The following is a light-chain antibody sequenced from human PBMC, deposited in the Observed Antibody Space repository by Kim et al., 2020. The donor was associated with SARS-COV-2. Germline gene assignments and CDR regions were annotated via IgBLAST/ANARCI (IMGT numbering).Light chain of an antibody. V-gene: IGKV1-12*01. CDR1: QGISSW. CDR2: SAS. Sequence: DIQMTQSPSSVSASVGDRVTITCRASQGISSWLAWYQQKAGKAPKLLIYSASSLHSGVPSRFSGRGSGTDFTLTISSLQPEDVATYYCQQDNSVPITFGQGTRLEIK. CDR3: QQDNSVPIT. J-gene: IGKJ5*01.